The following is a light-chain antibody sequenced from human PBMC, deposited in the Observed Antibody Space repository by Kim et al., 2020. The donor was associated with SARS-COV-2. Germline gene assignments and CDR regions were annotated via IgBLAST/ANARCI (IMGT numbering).Light chain of an antibody. Sequence: QSALTQPRSVSGSPGQSVTISCTGTSSDVGGYNYVSWYQHHPGKAPKLMIYNVSERPSGVPDRFSGSKSGNTASLTISGLQAEDDADYYCYSYAGTYTFGVFGGGTQLTV. J-gene: IGLJ3*02. CDR3: YSYAGTYTFGV. CDR2: NVS. V-gene: IGLV2-11*01. CDR1: SSDVGGYNY.